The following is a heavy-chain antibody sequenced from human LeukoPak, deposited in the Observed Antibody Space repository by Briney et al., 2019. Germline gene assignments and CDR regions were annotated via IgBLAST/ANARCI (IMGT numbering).Heavy chain of an antibody. CDR3: ARAGLNCSGGSCYNLDY. CDR1: GGSFSGYY. D-gene: IGHD2-15*01. CDR2: INHSGST. Sequence: SETLSLTCAVYGGSFSGYYWSWIRQPPGKGLEWIGEINHSGSTNYNPSLKSRVTISVDTPKNQFSLKLSSVTAADTPVYYCARAGLNCSGGSCYNLDYWGQGTLVTVSS. V-gene: IGHV4-34*01. J-gene: IGHJ4*02.